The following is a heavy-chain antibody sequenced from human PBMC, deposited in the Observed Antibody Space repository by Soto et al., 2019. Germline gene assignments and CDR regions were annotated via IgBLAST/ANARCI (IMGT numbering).Heavy chain of an antibody. CDR1: GFTFSSYW. D-gene: IGHD2-15*01. Sequence: GGSLRLSCAASGFTFSSYWMYWVRQAPGKGLVWVVHINSDGSSTSYADSVKGRFTISRDNAKNTLYLQMNSLRAEDTAVYYCARDGYCSGGSCYSVPVFDYWGQGTLVTVSS. CDR3: ARDGYCSGGSCYSVPVFDY. V-gene: IGHV3-74*01. J-gene: IGHJ4*02. CDR2: INSDGSST.